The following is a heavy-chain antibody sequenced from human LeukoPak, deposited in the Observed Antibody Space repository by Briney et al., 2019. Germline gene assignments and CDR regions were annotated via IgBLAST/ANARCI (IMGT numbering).Heavy chain of an antibody. CDR3: AKSLSGWSPFDY. J-gene: IGHJ4*02. V-gene: IGHV3-23*01. CDR2: ISGSGSIT. Sequence: GGSLRLSCAASGFTFSSYAMIWVRQAPGKGLEWVTTISGSGSITYYADSVKGRFTISRDNSKNTLYLQMNSLRVEDTAVYYCAKSLSGWSPFDYWGQGTLVTVSS. CDR1: GFTFSSYA. D-gene: IGHD6-19*01.